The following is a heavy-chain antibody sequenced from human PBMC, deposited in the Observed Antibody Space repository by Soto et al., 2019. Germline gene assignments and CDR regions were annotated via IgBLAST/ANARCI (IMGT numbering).Heavy chain of an antibody. V-gene: IGHV4-34*01. CDR1: GGSFSGYY. Sequence: SETLSLTCAVYGGSFSGYYLSWIRQPPGKGLEWIGEINHSGSTNYNPSLKSRVTISVDTSKNQFSLKLSSVTAADTAVYYCARVLRRIAVAGSFDYWGQGTLVTVSS. CDR3: ARVLRRIAVAGSFDY. D-gene: IGHD6-19*01. CDR2: INHSGST. J-gene: IGHJ4*02.